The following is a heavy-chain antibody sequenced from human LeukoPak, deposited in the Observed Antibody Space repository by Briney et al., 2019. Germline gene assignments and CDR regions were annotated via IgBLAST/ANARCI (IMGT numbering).Heavy chain of an antibody. CDR1: GDSVSSNSAA. V-gene: IGHV6-1*01. CDR2: TYYRSKWYN. Sequence: SQTLSLTCAISGDSVSSNSAAWNWIRQSPSRGLEWLGRTYYRSKWYNDYAVSVKSRITINPDTSKNQFSLKLSSVTAADTAVYYCARVKGVVAVNWFDPWGQGTLVTVSS. CDR3: ARVKGVVAVNWFDP. D-gene: IGHD2-15*01. J-gene: IGHJ5*02.